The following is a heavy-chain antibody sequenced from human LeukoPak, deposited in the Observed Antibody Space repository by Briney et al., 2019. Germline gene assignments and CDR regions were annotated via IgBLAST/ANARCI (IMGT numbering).Heavy chain of an antibody. CDR1: GGSFSGYY. CDR3: ARGYSSSFDY. CDR2: IYTSGST. V-gene: IGHV4-59*10. Sequence: SETLSLTCAVYGGSFSGYYWSWTRQPAGKGLEWIGRIYTSGSTNYNPSLKSRVTISVDKSKNQFSLKLSSVTAADTAVYYCARGYSSSFDYWGQGTLVTVSS. J-gene: IGHJ4*02. D-gene: IGHD6-19*01.